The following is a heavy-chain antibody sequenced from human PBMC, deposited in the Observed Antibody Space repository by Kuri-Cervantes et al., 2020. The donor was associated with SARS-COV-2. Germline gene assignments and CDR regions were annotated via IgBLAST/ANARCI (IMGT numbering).Heavy chain of an antibody. J-gene: IGHJ3*02. V-gene: IGHV1-69*13. CDR2: IIPIFGTA. Sequence: SVKVSCKASGGTFSSYAISWVRQAPGQGLEWMGGIIPIFGTANYAQKFQGRVTITADESTSTAYMELSSLISDDTAVYYCAREDTMGERAFDIWGQGKRVNVAS. D-gene: IGHD3-10*01. CDR3: AREDTMGERAFDI. CDR1: GGTFSSYA.